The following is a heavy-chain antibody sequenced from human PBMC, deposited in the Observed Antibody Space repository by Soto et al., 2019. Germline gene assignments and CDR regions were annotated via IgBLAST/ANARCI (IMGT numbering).Heavy chain of an antibody. V-gene: IGHV4-39*01. J-gene: IGHJ4*02. CDR2: IYSTGST. Sequence: PSETLSLTCTVSGCSISSSLFYWGWIRQPPGKGLEWIGNIYSTGSTDYNPSLKSRVTVSVDTTKNQFSLQLSSVTAADMAVYYCARTLPNIQLFDSWSQGTLVT. CDR3: ARTLPNIQLFDS. CDR1: GCSISSSLFY. D-gene: IGHD1-1*01.